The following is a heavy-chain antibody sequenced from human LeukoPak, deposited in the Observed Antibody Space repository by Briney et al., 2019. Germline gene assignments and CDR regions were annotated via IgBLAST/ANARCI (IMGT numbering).Heavy chain of an antibody. CDR1: GFTFSSYW. J-gene: IGHJ4*02. CDR2: IKEDGSDK. Sequence: PGGSLRLSCAVSGFTFSSYWMSWVRQAPGKGLEWVANIKEDGSDKYYVDSVKGRFTISRDNAKNSPYLQMNSLRAEDTAVYYCTKYGDDDTPGLNWGQGTLVTVSS. CDR3: TKYGDDDTPGLN. V-gene: IGHV3-7*02. D-gene: IGHD4-17*01.